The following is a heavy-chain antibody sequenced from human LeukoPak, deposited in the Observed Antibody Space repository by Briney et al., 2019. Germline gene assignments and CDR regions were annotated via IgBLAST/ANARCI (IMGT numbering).Heavy chain of an antibody. V-gene: IGHV4-4*07. CDR1: GGSISSYY. D-gene: IGHD3-22*01. J-gene: IGHJ4*02. CDR3: AREFSDDSSGYRYYFDY. Sequence: SETLSLTCTVSGGSISSYYWSWIRQPAGKGLEWIGRIYTSGSTNYNPSLKSRVTMSVDTSKNQFSLKLSSVTAADTAVYYCAREFSDDSSGYRYYFDYWGQGTLVTVSS. CDR2: IYTSGST.